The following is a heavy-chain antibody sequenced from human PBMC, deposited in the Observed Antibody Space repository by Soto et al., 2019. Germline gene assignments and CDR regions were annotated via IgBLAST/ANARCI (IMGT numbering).Heavy chain of an antibody. CDR2: IYYSGST. J-gene: IGHJ3*02. CDR1: GGSISSGGYY. Sequence: SETLSLTCTVSGGSISSGGYYWSWIRQHPGKGLEWIGYIYYSGSTYYNPSLKSRVTISVDTSKNQFSLKLSSVTAADTAVYYCARGMNPSSLDSITMVRGAYLGAFDIWGQGTMVTVSS. V-gene: IGHV4-31*03. D-gene: IGHD3-10*01. CDR3: ARGMNPSSLDSITMVRGAYLGAFDI.